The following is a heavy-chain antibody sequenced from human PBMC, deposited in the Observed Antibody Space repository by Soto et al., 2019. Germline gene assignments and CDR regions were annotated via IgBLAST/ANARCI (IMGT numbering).Heavy chain of an antibody. CDR2: INPSGGST. CDR1: GYTFTSYY. V-gene: IGHV1-46*01. Sequence: ASVKVSCKASGYTFTSYYMHWVRQAPGQGLEWMGIINPSGGSTSYAQKFQGRVTMTTDTSTSTAYMELRSLRSDDTAVYYCARDRGYCSGGSCYSSPLDYWGQGTLVTVSS. D-gene: IGHD2-15*01. CDR3: ARDRGYCSGGSCYSSPLDY. J-gene: IGHJ4*02.